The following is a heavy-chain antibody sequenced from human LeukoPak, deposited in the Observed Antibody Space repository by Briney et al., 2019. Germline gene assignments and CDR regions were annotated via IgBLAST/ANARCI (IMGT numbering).Heavy chain of an antibody. Sequence: SETLSPTCTVSGGSISSYYWSWIRQPPGKGLEWIGYIYYSGSTNYNPSLKSRVTISVDTSKNQFSLKLSSVTAADTAVYYCARRRYGDYNDWYFDLWGRGTLVTVSS. J-gene: IGHJ2*01. CDR2: IYYSGST. V-gene: IGHV4-59*08. CDR3: ARRRYGDYNDWYFDL. D-gene: IGHD4-17*01. CDR1: GGSISSYY.